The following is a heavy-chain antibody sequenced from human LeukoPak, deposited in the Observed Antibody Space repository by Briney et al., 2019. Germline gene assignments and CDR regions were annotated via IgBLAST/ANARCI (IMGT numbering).Heavy chain of an antibody. CDR1: GFIFSSYS. J-gene: IGHJ4*02. V-gene: IGHV3-21*06. CDR2: ISSGSTYK. Sequence: GGSLRLSCAASGFIFSSYSMNWVRQAPGKGLEWVSSISSGSTYKYYADSVKGRFTISRDNDRNSLYLQMNSLRAEDTAVYYCARVLGLYCGGDCSPRPYWGQGTLVTVSS. D-gene: IGHD2-21*02. CDR3: ARVLGLYCGGDCSPRPY.